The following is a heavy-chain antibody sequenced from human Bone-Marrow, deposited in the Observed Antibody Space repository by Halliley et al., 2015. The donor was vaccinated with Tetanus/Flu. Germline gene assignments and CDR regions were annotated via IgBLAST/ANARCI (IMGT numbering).Heavy chain of an antibody. V-gene: IGHV3-64D*06. CDR2: ISSNGGST. J-gene: IGHJ5*02. CDR3: VKEVVPNYYDTSGYST. Sequence: SAISSNGGSTSYAVSVKDRFTISSDNSKNSLYLHMSGLRPEDTAVYYCVKEVVPNYYDTSGYSTWGQGTLVTVSS. D-gene: IGHD3-22*01.